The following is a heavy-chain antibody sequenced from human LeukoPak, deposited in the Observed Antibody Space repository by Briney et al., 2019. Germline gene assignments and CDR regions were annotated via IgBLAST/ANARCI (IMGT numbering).Heavy chain of an antibody. Sequence: PSETLALTCTVSGGSISSDNYQWSWIRQPPGKGLEWIGYINYSGSTYYNPSLKSRVTISVDTSKNHFSLKLSSVTAADTAVYYCARYGSGSTWFDPWGQGTLVTVSS. J-gene: IGHJ5*02. D-gene: IGHD3-10*01. CDR1: GGSISSDNYQ. CDR2: INYSGST. CDR3: ARYGSGSTWFDP. V-gene: IGHV4-30-4*01.